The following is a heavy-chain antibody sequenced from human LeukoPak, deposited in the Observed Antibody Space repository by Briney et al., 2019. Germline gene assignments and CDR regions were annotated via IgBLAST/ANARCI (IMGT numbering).Heavy chain of an antibody. CDR2: ISWNSGSI. V-gene: IGHV3-9*03. CDR1: GFTFSSYS. Sequence: GGSLRLSCAASGFTFSSYSMNWVRQAPGKGLEWVSGISWNSGSIGYADSVKGRFTISRDNAKNSLYLQMNSLRAEDMALYYCAKSIAVAGPYDYWGQGTLVTVSS. CDR3: AKSIAVAGPYDY. J-gene: IGHJ4*02. D-gene: IGHD6-19*01.